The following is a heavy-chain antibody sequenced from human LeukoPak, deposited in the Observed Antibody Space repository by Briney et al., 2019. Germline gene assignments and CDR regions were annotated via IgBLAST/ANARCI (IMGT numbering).Heavy chain of an antibody. CDR1: GFTFSNYG. Sequence: GGSLRLSCAASGFTFSNYGMHWVRQAPGKGLEWVSVISYDGSNKYYADSVKGRFTISRDNSKNTLYPQMNSLRAEDTAMYYCAKNSGSTALWGQGTLVTVSS. CDR3: AKNSGSTAL. D-gene: IGHD1-26*01. V-gene: IGHV3-30*18. J-gene: IGHJ4*02. CDR2: ISYDGSNK.